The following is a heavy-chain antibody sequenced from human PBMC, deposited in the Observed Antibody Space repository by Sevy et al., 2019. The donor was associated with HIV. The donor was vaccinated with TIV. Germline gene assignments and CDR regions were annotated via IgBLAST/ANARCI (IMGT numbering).Heavy chain of an antibody. Sequence: GGSLRLSCTASGFTLSNYWMHWVRQAPRKGLVWFAHINIDGTTTTYAHSVEGRFTISRDNAKNTLYMQMHSLRVEDTAMYYCARAQRDSSGWYYFDNWGQGTLVTVSS. CDR2: INIDGTTT. V-gene: IGHV3-74*01. CDR1: GFTLSNYW. CDR3: ARAQRDSSGWYYFDN. J-gene: IGHJ4*02. D-gene: IGHD6-19*01.